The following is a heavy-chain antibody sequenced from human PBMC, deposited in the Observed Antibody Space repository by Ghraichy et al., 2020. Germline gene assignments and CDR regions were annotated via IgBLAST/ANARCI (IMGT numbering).Heavy chain of an antibody. V-gene: IGHV3-64*01. CDR1: GFTFSTYG. Sequence: LSLTCAASGFTFSTYGRQWVRQAPGKGPEYVSAISSNGDSTFYANSVKGRFTISRDNSKNTLFLQMGSLRNEDMAVYYCARIGVRGQWFFDLWGRGTLVTVSS. D-gene: IGHD2-8*01. CDR2: ISSNGDST. CDR3: ARIGVRGQWFFDL. J-gene: IGHJ2*01.